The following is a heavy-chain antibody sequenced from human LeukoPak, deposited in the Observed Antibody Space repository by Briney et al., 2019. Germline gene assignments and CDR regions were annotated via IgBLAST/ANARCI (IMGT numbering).Heavy chain of an antibody. CDR3: AKGLPRIAAAWGY. J-gene: IGHJ4*02. V-gene: IGHV3-30-3*01. D-gene: IGHD6-13*01. Sequence: KTGGSLRLSCAASGFTFSNYAMHWVRQAPGKGLEWVAVISYDGSNKFYADSVKGRFTISRDNSKSTLYLQMNSLRAEDTAVYYCAKGLPRIAAAWGYWGQGTLVTVSS. CDR1: GFTFSNYA. CDR2: ISYDGSNK.